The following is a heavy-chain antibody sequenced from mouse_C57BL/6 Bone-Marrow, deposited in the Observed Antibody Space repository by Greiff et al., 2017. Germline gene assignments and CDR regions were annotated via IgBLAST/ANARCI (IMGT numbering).Heavy chain of an antibody. V-gene: IGHV1-81*01. J-gene: IGHJ4*01. D-gene: IGHD2-3*01. Sequence: QVQLQQSGPELARPGASVKMSCKASGYTFTSYDISWVKQRTGQGLVWIGEIYPRDGSTSYNEKFKGKATMTADKSSSTAYMELSSLTSEDSAVYFCARSDGYYAMDYWGQGTSVTVSS. CDR2: IYPRDGST. CDR1: GYTFTSYD. CDR3: ARSDGYYAMDY.